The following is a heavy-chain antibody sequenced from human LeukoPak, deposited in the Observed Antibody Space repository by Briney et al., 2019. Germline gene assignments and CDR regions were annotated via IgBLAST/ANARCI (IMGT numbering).Heavy chain of an antibody. CDR2: IYSTGST. D-gene: IGHD4-17*01. CDR1: GGSFSGYY. V-gene: IGHV4-4*07. J-gene: IGHJ4*02. Sequence: SETLSLTCAVYGGSFSGYYWSWIRQPAGKGLEWIGRIYSTGSTNYNPSLKSRVTMSVDTSKNRFSLKLSSVTAADTAVYYCARDRDDYGDYVVFDYWGQGTLVTVSS. CDR3: ARDRDDYGDYVVFDY.